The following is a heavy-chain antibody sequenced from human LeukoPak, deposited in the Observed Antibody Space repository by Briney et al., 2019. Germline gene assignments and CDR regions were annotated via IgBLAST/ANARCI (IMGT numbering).Heavy chain of an antibody. CDR3: AKDMQTWPRFPDY. D-gene: IGHD5-12*01. CDR1: GFTFSNYA. Sequence: GRSLRLSCGASGFTFSNYAMSWVRQAPGKGLEWVSGINDNGSTRFYAASVKGRFTSSRDNPKNMLYLQMNGLRVEDTAVYYCAKDMQTWPRFPDYWGQGTLVTVSS. J-gene: IGHJ4*02. V-gene: IGHV3-23*01. CDR2: INDNGSTR.